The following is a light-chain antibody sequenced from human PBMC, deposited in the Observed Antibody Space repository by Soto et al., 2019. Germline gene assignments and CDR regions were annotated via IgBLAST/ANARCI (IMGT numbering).Light chain of an antibody. CDR3: QQCNVWPLIT. V-gene: IGKV3-15*01. Sequence: EIVMTQSPATLSVSPGERATLSCRASQSVASYLAWYQQKPGQAPRLLIYGASTRATGVPARFSGSGSGTEFTLTISSLQSEDFAVYYCQQCNVWPLITFGQGTRLE. J-gene: IGKJ5*01. CDR2: GAS. CDR1: QSVASY.